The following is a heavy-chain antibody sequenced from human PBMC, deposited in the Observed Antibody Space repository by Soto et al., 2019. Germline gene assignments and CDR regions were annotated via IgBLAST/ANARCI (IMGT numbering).Heavy chain of an antibody. CDR1: GFTMRSNA. J-gene: IGHJ4*02. D-gene: IGHD1-1*01. V-gene: IGHV3-23*01. Sequence: EVQLLESGGGLVQPGGSLRLSCVASGFTMRSNAMYWVRHAPGKGLEWVSGISERGDTTHYAESVKGRFTISRDTSKNTLYLQLNTLRADDTAVYYCAKDKPGTTSFDYWGQGTLVTVSS. CDR2: ISERGDTT. CDR3: AKDKPGTTSFDY.